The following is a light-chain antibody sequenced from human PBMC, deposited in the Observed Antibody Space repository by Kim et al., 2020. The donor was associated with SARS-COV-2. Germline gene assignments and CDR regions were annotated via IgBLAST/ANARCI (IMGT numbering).Light chain of an antibody. J-gene: IGLJ2*01. CDR2: QDS. CDR1: KLGEKY. CDR3: QAWDSSTAVV. Sequence: SPGQTASITCSGDKLGEKYACWYEQKPGQSPVLVIYQDSKRPSGIPERFSGSNSGNTATLTISGTQAMDEADYYCQAWDSSTAVVFGGGTQLTVL. V-gene: IGLV3-1*01.